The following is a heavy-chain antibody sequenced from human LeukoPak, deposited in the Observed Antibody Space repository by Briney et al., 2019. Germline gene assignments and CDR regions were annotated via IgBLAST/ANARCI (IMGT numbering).Heavy chain of an antibody. CDR1: GFTFSSYS. CDR2: INSSSSYI. J-gene: IGHJ4*02. CDR3: ARDAVYYYDSSGYPDY. V-gene: IGHV3-21*01. D-gene: IGHD3-22*01. Sequence: GGSLRLSCAASGFTFSSYSMNWVRQAPGKGLEWVSSINSSSSYIYYADSVKGRFTISRDNAKNSLYLQMNSLRAEDTAVYYCARDAVYYYDSSGYPDYWGQGTLVTVSS.